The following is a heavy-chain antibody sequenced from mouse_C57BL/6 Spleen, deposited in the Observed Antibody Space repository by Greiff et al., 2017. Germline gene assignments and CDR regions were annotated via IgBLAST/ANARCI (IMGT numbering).Heavy chain of an antibody. J-gene: IGHJ3*01. Sequence: EVQGVESGGGLVKPGGSLKLSCAASGFTFSDYGMHWVRQAPEKGLEWVAYISSGSSTIYYADTVKGRFTISRDNAKNTLFLQMTSLRSEDTAMYYCARTITTVPPWFAYWGQGTLVTVSA. CDR1: GFTFSDYG. CDR3: ARTITTVPPWFAY. V-gene: IGHV5-17*01. D-gene: IGHD1-1*01. CDR2: ISSGSSTI.